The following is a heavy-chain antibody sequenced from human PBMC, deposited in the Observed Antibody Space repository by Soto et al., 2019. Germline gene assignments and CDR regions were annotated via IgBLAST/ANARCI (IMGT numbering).Heavy chain of an antibody. J-gene: IGHJ2*01. D-gene: IGHD6-19*01. V-gene: IGHV4-31*03. CDR1: GGSISSGGYY. CDR3: ARDFPSKAAVAARSHGRYFDL. CDR2: IYYSGST. Sequence: QVQLQESGPGLVKPSQTLSLTCTVSGGSISSGGYYWSWIRQHPGKGLEWIGYIYYSGSTYYNPSLKSRVTISVDTSKNQFSLKLSSVTAADTAVYYCARDFPSKAAVAARSHGRYFDLWGRGTLVTVSS.